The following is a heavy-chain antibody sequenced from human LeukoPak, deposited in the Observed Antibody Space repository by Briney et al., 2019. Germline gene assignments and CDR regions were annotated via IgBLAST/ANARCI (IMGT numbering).Heavy chain of an antibody. V-gene: IGHV4-4*07. D-gene: IGHD2-15*01. Sequence: SETLSLTCTVSGDSISNFYWSWIRQPAGKGLEWIGRIYTSGSTNYNPSLKSRVTISVDTSKNQFSLKLSSVTAADTAVYYCARGSDCSGGSCYSDIAYWGQGTLVTVSS. CDR2: IYTSGST. J-gene: IGHJ4*02. CDR1: GDSISNFY. CDR3: ARGSDCSGGSCYSDIAY.